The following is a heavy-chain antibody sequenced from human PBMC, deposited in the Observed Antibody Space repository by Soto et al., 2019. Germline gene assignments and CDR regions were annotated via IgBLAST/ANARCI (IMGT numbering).Heavy chain of an antibody. V-gene: IGHV4-30-4*01. D-gene: IGHD2-15*01. CDR2: IFYSGST. Sequence: PSETLSLTCTVSGGSITSGDYYWSWIRQPPGKGLEWIANIFYSGSTYYNPSLKSRVSLSVDTSKNQFSLKLNSVTVADTAVYYCVRVRSWCLTIFDSWGHGTLVTVSS. CDR3: VRVRSWCLTIFDS. CDR1: GGSITSGDYY. J-gene: IGHJ4*01.